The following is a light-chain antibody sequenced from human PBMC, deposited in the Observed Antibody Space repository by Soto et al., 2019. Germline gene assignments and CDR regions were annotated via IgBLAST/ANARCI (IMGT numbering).Light chain of an antibody. CDR3: QSFDSSLSGSI. V-gene: IGLV2-23*02. CDR1: TSDVAYYDL. CDR2: EVD. Sequence: QSALTQPASVSGSPGQSITISCAGTTSDVAYYDLVSWYQQHPGRAPKLLIYEVDKRPSGISVRFSGSKSGATASLTISGLQAEDEADYYCQSFDSSLSGSIFGGGTKLTVL. J-gene: IGLJ2*01.